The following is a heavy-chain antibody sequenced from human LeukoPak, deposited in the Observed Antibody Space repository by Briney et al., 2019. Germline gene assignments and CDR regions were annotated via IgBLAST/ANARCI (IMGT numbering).Heavy chain of an antibody. CDR2: INPSGGST. V-gene: IGHV1-46*01. D-gene: IGHD3-10*01. Sequence: ASVKVSCKASGYTFTSYYMHWVRQAPGQGLEWMGIINPSGGSTSYAQKFQGRVTMTRDTSTSTVYMELSSLRSEDTAVYYCARAPKLWLGESQSVDYWGQGTLVTVSS. CDR3: ARAPKLWLGESQSVDY. CDR1: GYTFTSYY. J-gene: IGHJ4*02.